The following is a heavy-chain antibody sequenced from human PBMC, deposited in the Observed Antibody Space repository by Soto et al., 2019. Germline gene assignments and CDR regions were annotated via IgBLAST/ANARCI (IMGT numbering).Heavy chain of an antibody. CDR3: ARYNSYAIDY. CDR2: IHYSGTT. V-gene: IGHV4-39*07. Sequence: PSETLSLTCSVSGGSISSFTYYWGWIRQPPGKGLEWIANIHYSGTTNYNPSLASRVTLSVDTSKNQFSLKMTSVTAADRAMYFCARYNSYAIDYWGRGTLVTVSS. D-gene: IGHD2-8*01. CDR1: GGSISSFTYY. J-gene: IGHJ4*02.